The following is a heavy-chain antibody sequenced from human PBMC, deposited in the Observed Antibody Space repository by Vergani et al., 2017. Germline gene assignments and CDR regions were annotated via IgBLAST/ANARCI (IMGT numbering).Heavy chain of an antibody. CDR2: LRYDGSNE. V-gene: IGHV3-30*02. CDR3: ANSYCXSLSCYAFYGMEV. CDR1: SFSVSSHY. J-gene: IGHJ6*02. Sequence: LVESGGGLVQPGGSLRLSCAASSFSVSSHYMTWVRQAPGKGLEWVAFLRYDGSNEYYGDAVKGRFIISRDNSKNMLSLEMHSLRPEDTAVYYCANSYCXSLSCYAFYGMEVWGQGTTVTVSS. D-gene: IGHD2-2*01.